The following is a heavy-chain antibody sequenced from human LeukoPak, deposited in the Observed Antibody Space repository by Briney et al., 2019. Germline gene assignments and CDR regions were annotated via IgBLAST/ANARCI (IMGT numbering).Heavy chain of an antibody. CDR2: IIPIFGTA. D-gene: IGHD3-22*01. Sequence: SVKVSCKASGGTFSSYAISWVRQAPGQGLEWMGRIIPIFGTANYAQKFQGRVTNTTDESTSTAYMELSSLRSEDTAVYYCARDFANYYDSSRLDYWGQGTLVTVSS. V-gene: IGHV1-69*05. CDR1: GGTFSSYA. J-gene: IGHJ4*02. CDR3: ARDFANYYDSSRLDY.